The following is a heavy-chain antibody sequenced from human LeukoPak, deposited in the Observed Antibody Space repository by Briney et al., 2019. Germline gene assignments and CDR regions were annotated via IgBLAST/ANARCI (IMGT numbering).Heavy chain of an antibody. CDR1: GGTFSSYA. CDR2: IIPIFGTA. V-gene: IGHV1-69*05. D-gene: IGHD5-18*01. J-gene: IGHJ4*02. CDR3: ARVSDSYGAFDY. Sequence: SVKVSCKASGGTFSSYAISWVRQAPGQGLEWMGGIIPIFGTANYAQKFQGRVTITTDESTSTAYMELSSLRSEDMAVYYCARVSDSYGAFDYWGQGTLVTVSS.